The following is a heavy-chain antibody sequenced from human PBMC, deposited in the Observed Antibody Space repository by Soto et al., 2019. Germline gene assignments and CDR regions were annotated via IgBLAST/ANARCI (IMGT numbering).Heavy chain of an antibody. CDR2: IIPIFGTA. V-gene: IGHV1-69*06. CDR1: GGTFSSYA. Sequence: SVKVSCKASGGTFSSYAISWVRQAPGQGLEWMGGIIPIFGTANYAQKFQGRVTITADKSTSTAYMELSSLRSEDTAVYYCARSIVVPAAIHYYYYCGMDVWGQGTTVTVSS. D-gene: IGHD2-2*01. CDR3: ARSIVVPAAIHYYYYCGMDV. J-gene: IGHJ6*02.